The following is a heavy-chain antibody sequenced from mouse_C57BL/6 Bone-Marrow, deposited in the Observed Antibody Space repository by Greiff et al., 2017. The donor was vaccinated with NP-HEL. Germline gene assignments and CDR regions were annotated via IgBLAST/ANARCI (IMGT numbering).Heavy chain of an antibody. D-gene: IGHD1-1*01. CDR3: ARHSITTVVATTDYFDY. CDR2: INSDGGST. CDR1: EYEFPSHD. Sequence: VQLKESGGGLVQPGESLKLSCESNEYEFPSHDMSWVRKTPEKRLELVAAINSDGGSTYYPDTMERRFIISRDNTKKTLYLQMSSLRSEDTALYYCARHSITTVVATTDYFDYWGQGTTLTVSS. V-gene: IGHV5-2*01. J-gene: IGHJ2*01.